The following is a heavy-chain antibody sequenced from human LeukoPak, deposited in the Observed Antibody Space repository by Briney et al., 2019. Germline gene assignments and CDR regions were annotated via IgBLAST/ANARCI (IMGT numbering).Heavy chain of an antibody. CDR1: GFTFSSYW. CDR2: IYGDGST. J-gene: IGHJ3*02. D-gene: IGHD5-12*01. CDR3: ARVMVATNTFDAFDI. Sequence: GGSLRLSCAASGFTFSSYWMSWVRQAPGKGLEWVSIIYGDGSTYYADSMKGRFTISRDNSKNTLYLQMNSLRVEDTAVYYCARVMVATNTFDAFDIWGQGTMVTVSS. V-gene: IGHV3-53*01.